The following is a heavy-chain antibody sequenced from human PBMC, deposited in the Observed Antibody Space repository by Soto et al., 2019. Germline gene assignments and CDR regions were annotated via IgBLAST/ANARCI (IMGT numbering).Heavy chain of an antibody. CDR2: IWYDGSNK. D-gene: IGHD2-15*01. V-gene: IGHV3-33*01. J-gene: IGHJ3*02. CDR3: ARDHWVVAADAFDI. CDR1: GFTFSSYG. Sequence: GGSLRLSCAASGFTFSSYGMHWVRQAPGKGLEWVAVIWYDGSNKYYADSVKGRFTISRDNSKNTLYLQMNSLRAEDTAVYYCARDHWVVAADAFDIWGQGTMVT.